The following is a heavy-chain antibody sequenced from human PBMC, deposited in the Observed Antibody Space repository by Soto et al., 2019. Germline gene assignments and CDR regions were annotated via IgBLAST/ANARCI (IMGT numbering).Heavy chain of an antibody. V-gene: IGHV5-51*01. Sequence: GESLKSSCKGSVYTFTNYWIGWVRQMPGKGPEWMGIIYPGDSDTKYNPSFQGQVTISADKSITTTYLQWSSLKASDTAMYYCARRLRHYYYYGMYVWGQGTTVTVSS. CDR3: ARRLRHYYYYGMYV. J-gene: IGHJ6*02. CDR1: VYTFTNYW. CDR2: IYPGDSDT.